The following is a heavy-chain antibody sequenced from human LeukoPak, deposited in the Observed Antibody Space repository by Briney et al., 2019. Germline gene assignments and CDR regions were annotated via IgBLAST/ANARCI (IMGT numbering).Heavy chain of an antibody. CDR3: AKSAPRDDNIWSDAFDI. CDR2: ITGSSDTI. J-gene: IGHJ3*02. V-gene: IGHV3-48*01. Sequence: GGSLRLSCTASGFTFSPYSMNWVRQSPGKGLEWLSYITGSSDTIYYADSVKGRFTISRDNAKNSLSLHMNSLRAEDTALYYCAKSAPRDDNIWSDAFDIWGQGTMVTVSS. CDR1: GFTFSPYS. D-gene: IGHD5-24*01.